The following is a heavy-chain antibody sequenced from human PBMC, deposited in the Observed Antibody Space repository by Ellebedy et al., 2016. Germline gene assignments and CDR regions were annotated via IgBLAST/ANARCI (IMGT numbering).Heavy chain of an antibody. CDR1: GFTLSDDY. CDR3: AKGRPISNYPFRYYYYYYMDL. V-gene: IGHV3-11*01. CDR2: ISSSGYAI. D-gene: IGHD4-11*01. J-gene: IGHJ6*03. Sequence: GGSLRLXCAASGFTLSDDYMSWIRQAPGKGLEWVSYISSSGYAIYCADSVKGRFTISRDNAKNSLFLQMNSLRAEDTAVYYCAKGRPISNYPFRYYYYYYMDLWGKGTTVTVSS.